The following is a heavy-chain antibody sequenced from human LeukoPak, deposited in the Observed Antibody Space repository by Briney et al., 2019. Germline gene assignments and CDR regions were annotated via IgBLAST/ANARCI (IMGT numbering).Heavy chain of an antibody. D-gene: IGHD3-22*01. Sequence: PGGSLRLSCAASGFTFSSYAMSWVRQAPGKGLEWVSAISGSGGSTYYADSVKGRFTLSRDNSKNTLYLQMNSLRAEDTAVYYCVKGRGTTMIVVVITVFDYWGQGTLVTVSS. J-gene: IGHJ4*02. CDR3: VKGRGTTMIVVVITVFDY. CDR2: ISGSGGST. CDR1: GFTFSSYA. V-gene: IGHV3-23*01.